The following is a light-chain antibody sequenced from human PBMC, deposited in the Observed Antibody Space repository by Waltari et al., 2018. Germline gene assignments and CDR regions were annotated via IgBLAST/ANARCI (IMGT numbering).Light chain of an antibody. CDR1: SSNIGAGHA. CDR2: ANK. V-gene: IGLV1-40*01. Sequence: QSVLTQPPSVSGAPGQRVTISCAGSSSNIGAGHAVPWYQKLPGSAPKPPFNANKDRPAWVPDRFSASKSGTSASLAITGLQAEDEADYYCQSYDSSLTGSKIFGGGTKLTVL. J-gene: IGLJ2*01. CDR3: QSYDSSLTGSKI.